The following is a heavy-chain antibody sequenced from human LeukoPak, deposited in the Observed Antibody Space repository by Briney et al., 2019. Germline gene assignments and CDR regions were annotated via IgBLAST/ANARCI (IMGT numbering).Heavy chain of an antibody. CDR2: IYYSGST. V-gene: IGHV4-59*01. Sequence: SETLSLTCTVSGGSISSYYWSWIRQPPGKGLEWIGYIYYSGSTNYNPSLKSRVTISVDTSKNQFSLKMSSVTAADTAVYYCARDFWVRDGYLAPWGQGTLVTVSS. CDR1: GGSISSYY. D-gene: IGHD5-24*01. CDR3: ARDFWVRDGYLAP. J-gene: IGHJ5*02.